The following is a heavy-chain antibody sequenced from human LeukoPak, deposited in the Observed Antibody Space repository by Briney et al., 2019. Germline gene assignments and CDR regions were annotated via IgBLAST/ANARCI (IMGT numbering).Heavy chain of an antibody. CDR2: INHSGST. J-gene: IGHJ4*02. D-gene: IGHD6-19*01. CDR1: GESFSGYY. Sequence: PSETLSLTCAVYGESFSGYYWSWIRQPPGKGLEWIGEINHSGSTYYNPSLKSRVTISVDKSKNQFSLKVSSVTAADTAVYYCTRAPPYGSGWSKGVLDYWGQGTLVTVSS. CDR3: TRAPPYGSGWSKGVLDY. V-gene: IGHV4-34*01.